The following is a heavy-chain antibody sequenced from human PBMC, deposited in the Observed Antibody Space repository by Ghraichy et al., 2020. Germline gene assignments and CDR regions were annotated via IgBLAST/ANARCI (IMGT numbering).Heavy chain of an antibody. D-gene: IGHD6-19*01. Sequence: GGSLRLSCAASGFTFSSYTMSWVRQAPGKGLEWVSAISGSGGSTYYADSVKGRFTISRDNSKNTLYLQMNSLRAEDTAVYYCAKDSSGWLYYFDYWGQGTLVTVSS. J-gene: IGHJ4*02. CDR1: GFTFSSYT. CDR2: ISGSGGST. V-gene: IGHV3-23*01. CDR3: AKDSSGWLYYFDY.